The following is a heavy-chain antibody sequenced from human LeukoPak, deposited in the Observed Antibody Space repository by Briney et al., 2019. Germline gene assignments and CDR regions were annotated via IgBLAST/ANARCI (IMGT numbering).Heavy chain of an antibody. CDR3: ARDFTGVQGWFDP. CDR1: GGSISSGSYY. D-gene: IGHD2-8*01. J-gene: IGHJ5*02. V-gene: IGHV4-61*02. CDR2: IYTSGST. Sequence: PSETLSLTCTLSGGSISSGSYYWSWIRQPAGKGLEWIGRIYTSGSTNYNPSLKSRVTISVDTSKNQFSLKLSSVTAADTAVYYCARDFTGVQGWFDPWGQGTLVTVSS.